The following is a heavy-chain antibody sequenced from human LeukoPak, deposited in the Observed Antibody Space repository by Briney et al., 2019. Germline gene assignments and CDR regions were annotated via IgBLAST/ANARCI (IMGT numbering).Heavy chain of an antibody. D-gene: IGHD2-2*02. CDR1: GFTFSAYA. CDR3: ARSIPDYTRFDY. V-gene: IGHV3-23*01. Sequence: GGSLRLSCVASGFTFSAYAMNWVRLAPGKGLEWVSTFKTNSGQVYYAESVRGRFTISRDNSTNTVYLQMSSLRAEDTALYYCARSIPDYTRFDYWGQGALVTVSP. CDR2: FKTNSGQV. J-gene: IGHJ4*02.